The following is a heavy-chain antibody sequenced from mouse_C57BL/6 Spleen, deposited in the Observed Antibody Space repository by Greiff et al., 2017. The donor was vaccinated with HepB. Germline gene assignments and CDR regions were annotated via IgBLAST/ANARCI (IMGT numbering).Heavy chain of an antibody. Sequence: VKVVESGPGLVAPSQSLSITCTVSGFSLTSYAISWVRQPPGKGLEWLGVIWTGGGTNYNSALKSRLSISKDNSKSQVFLKMNSLQTDDTARYYCARSSHYYGSSPSYWYFDVWGTGTTVTVSS. J-gene: IGHJ1*03. CDR2: IWTGGGT. V-gene: IGHV2-9-1*01. D-gene: IGHD1-1*01. CDR3: ARSSHYYGSSPSYWYFDV. CDR1: GFSLTSYA.